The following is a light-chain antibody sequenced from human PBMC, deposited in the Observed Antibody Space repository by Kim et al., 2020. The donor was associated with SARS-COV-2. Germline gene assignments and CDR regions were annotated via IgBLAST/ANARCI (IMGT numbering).Light chain of an antibody. CDR3: SSYTTSNGVV. Sequence: QSALTQPASVSGSPGQSITISCTGTSSDVGSYKYVFWYQHHPGKAPKLMIYDVTKRSSGVSNRFSGSKSANTASLTISGLQPDDEANYYFSSYTTSNGVVFGTRTKVTVL. J-gene: IGLJ1*01. V-gene: IGLV2-14*03. CDR1: SSDVGSYKY. CDR2: DVT.